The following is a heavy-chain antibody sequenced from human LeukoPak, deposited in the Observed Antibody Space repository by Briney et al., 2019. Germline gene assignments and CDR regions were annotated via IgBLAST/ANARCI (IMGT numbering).Heavy chain of an antibody. CDR3: AKDSSGYDPPYY. CDR1: GFTFSSYG. Sequence: GRSLRLSCAASGFTFSSYGMHWVRQAPGKGLEWVAVISYDGSNKYYADSVKGRFTISRDNSKNTLYLQMNSLRAEDTAVYYCAKDSSGYDPPYYWGQGTLVTVS. J-gene: IGHJ4*02. V-gene: IGHV3-30*18. D-gene: IGHD5-12*01. CDR2: ISYDGSNK.